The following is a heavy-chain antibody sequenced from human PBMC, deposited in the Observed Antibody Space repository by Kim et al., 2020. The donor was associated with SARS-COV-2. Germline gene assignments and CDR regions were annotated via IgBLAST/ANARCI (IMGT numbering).Heavy chain of an antibody. CDR2: ISYDGSNK. CDR3: ANGYDSSGYYYSYLFDY. CDR1: GFTFSSYG. Sequence: GGSLRLSCAASGFTFSSYGMHWVRQAPGKGLEWVAVISYDGSNKYYADSVKGRFTISRDNSKNTLYLQMNSLRAEDTAVYYCANGYDSSGYYYSYLFDYWGQGTLVTVSS. D-gene: IGHD3-22*01. J-gene: IGHJ4*02. V-gene: IGHV3-30*18.